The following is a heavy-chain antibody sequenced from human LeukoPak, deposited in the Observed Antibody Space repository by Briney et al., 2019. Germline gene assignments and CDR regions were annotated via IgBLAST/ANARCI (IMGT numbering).Heavy chain of an antibody. CDR3: ARLPIRGVPG. Sequence: GGSLRLSCAASGFTFSSYSMNWVRQAPGKGLEWVLSISSSSSYIYYADSVKGRFTISRDNAKNSLYLQMNSLRAEDTAVYYCARLPIRGVPGWGQGTLVTVSS. CDR2: ISSSSSYI. CDR1: GFTFSSYS. J-gene: IGHJ1*01. V-gene: IGHV3-21*01. D-gene: IGHD3-10*01.